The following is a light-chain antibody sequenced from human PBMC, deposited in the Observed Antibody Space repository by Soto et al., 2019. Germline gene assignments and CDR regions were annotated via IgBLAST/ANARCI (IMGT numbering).Light chain of an antibody. V-gene: IGLV2-14*01. CDR2: DVS. CDR1: SSDVGGYNY. Sequence: QSVLTQPASVSGSPGQSITISCTGTSSDVGGYNYVSWYQQHPGKAPKLMIYDVSNRPSGVSNRFSGSKSGKTASLTISGLQAEDEADYYCSSYTSSSTVFGTGTKVTVL. J-gene: IGLJ1*01. CDR3: SSYTSSSTV.